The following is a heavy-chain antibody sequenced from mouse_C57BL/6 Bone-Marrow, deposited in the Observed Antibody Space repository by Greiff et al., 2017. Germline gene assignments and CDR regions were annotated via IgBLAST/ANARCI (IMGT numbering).Heavy chain of an antibody. J-gene: IGHJ3*01. D-gene: IGHD2-5*01. CDR1: GFNIKDDY. V-gene: IGHV14-4*01. CDR3: TTPYYSNPFAY. Sequence: VQLQQSGAELVRPGASVKLSCTASGFNIKDDYMHWVKQRPEQGLEWIGWIDPENGDTEYASKFQGKAIMTADTASNTAYLQLSLLTSEDTAVYYCTTPYYSNPFAYWGQGTLVTVSA. CDR2: IDPENGDT.